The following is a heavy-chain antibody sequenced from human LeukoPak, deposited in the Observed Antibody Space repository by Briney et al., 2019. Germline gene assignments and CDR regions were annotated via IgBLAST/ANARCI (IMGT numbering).Heavy chain of an antibody. Sequence: GGSLRLSCVASEFTFSRYWMGWVRQAPGKGLEWVASINQDGSEKYYVDSARGRFTISRDNGKNSVYLQLNSLRGDDTGLYYCTRAYGDYWGPGALVTVSS. CDR3: TRAYGDY. J-gene: IGHJ4*02. CDR1: EFTFSRYW. D-gene: IGHD3-10*01. CDR2: INQDGSEK. V-gene: IGHV3-7*01.